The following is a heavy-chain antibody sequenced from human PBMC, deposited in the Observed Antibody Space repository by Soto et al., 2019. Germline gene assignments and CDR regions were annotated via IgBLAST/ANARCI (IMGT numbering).Heavy chain of an antibody. J-gene: IGHJ4*02. V-gene: IGHV3-30*18. CDR2: ISYDGSNK. D-gene: IGHD2-15*01. CDR3: AKAGGLLSVPTSPPDY. CDR1: GFTFSSYG. Sequence: GGSLRLSCAASGFTFSSYGMHWVRQAPGKGLEWVAVISYDGSNKYYADSVKGRFTISRDNSKNTLYLQMNSLRAEDTAVYYRAKAGGLLSVPTSPPDYWGQGTLVTVSS.